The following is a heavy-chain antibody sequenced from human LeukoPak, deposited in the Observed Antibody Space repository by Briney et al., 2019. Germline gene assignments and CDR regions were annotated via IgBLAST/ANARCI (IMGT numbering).Heavy chain of an antibody. J-gene: IGHJ4*02. CDR3: AKVKTPYYY. V-gene: IGHV3-23*01. D-gene: IGHD1-26*01. CDR1: GFSFRTYA. CDR2: ISGSGGST. Sequence: PGGSLRLSCAASGFSFRTYAMSWVRQAPGKGLEWVSAISGSGGSTYYADSVKGRFTISRDNSKNTLYLQMNSLRAEDTAVYYCAKVKTPYYYWGQGTLVTVSS.